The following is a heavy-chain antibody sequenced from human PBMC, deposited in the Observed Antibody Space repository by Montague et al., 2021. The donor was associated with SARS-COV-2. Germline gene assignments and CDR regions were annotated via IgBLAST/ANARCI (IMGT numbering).Heavy chain of an antibody. CDR1: GFSLSTSAVG. J-gene: IGHJ5*02. CDR3: AHLHTGFWSAYYST. D-gene: IGHD3-3*01. CDR2: IYWDDGK. V-gene: IGHV2-5*02. Sequence: PALGKPTQTLTLTCTFSGFSLSTSAVGVGWIRQPPGKALQWLALIYWDDGKRYSPSLKTRLTVTKDTSKNQVVLTMTNMDPVDTATYYCAHLHTGFWSAYYSTWGQGTLVTVSS.